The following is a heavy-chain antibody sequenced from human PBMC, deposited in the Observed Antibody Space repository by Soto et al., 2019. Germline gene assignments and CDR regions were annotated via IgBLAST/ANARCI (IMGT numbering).Heavy chain of an antibody. J-gene: IGHJ4*02. CDR2: ISGSGGST. CDR3: AKDRGDIVVVPAAIDY. D-gene: IGHD2-2*02. CDR1: GFTFSSYA. V-gene: IGHV3-23*01. Sequence: GGSLRLSCAASGFTFSSYAMSRVRQAPGKGLEWVSAISGSGGSTYYADSVKGRFTISRDNSKNTLYLQMNSLRAEDTAVYYCAKDRGDIVVVPAAIDYWGQGTLVTVSS.